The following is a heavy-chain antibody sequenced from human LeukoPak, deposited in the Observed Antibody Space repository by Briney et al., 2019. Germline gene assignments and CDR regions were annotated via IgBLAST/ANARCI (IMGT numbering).Heavy chain of an antibody. CDR2: IYYSGST. D-gene: IGHD5-12*01. Sequence: SETLSLTCTVSGGSISSSSYYWSWIRQPPGKGLEWIGYIYYSGSTNYNPSLKSRVTISVDTSKNQFSLKLSSVTAADTAVYYCARDRGGYDYHPEAGFDYWGQGTLVTVSS. CDR1: GGSISSSSYY. CDR3: ARDRGGYDYHPEAGFDY. J-gene: IGHJ4*02. V-gene: IGHV4-61*01.